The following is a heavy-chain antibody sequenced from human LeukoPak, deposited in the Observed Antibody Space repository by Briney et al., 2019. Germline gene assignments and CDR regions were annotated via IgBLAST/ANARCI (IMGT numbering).Heavy chain of an antibody. D-gene: IGHD4-23*01. CDR1: GGSISSGSYY. CDR2: IYTSGST. CDR3: ARDYIYGGNSRGDY. J-gene: IGHJ4*02. V-gene: IGHV4-61*02. Sequence: SETLSLTCTVSGGSISSGSYYWSWIRQPAGKGLEWIGRIYTSGSTNYNPSLKSRVTISVDTSKNQFSLKLSSVTAADTAVYYCARDYIYGGNSRGDYWGQGTLVTVSS.